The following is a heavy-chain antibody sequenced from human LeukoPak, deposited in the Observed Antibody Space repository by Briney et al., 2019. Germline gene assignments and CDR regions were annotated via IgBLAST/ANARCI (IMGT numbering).Heavy chain of an antibody. D-gene: IGHD1-26*01. Sequence: ASVKVSCKASGYTFTGYYMHWVRQATGQGLEWMGWMNPNSGNTGYAQKFQGRVTITRNTSISTAYMELSSLRSEDTAVYYCARVGPSKSGSYQPYYFDYWGQGTLVTVSS. CDR2: MNPNSGNT. CDR1: GYTFTGYY. CDR3: ARVGPSKSGSYQPYYFDY. V-gene: IGHV1-8*03. J-gene: IGHJ4*02.